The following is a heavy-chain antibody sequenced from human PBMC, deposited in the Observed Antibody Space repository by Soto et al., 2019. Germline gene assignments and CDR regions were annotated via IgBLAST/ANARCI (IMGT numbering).Heavy chain of an antibody. CDR1: GGTFSSYA. D-gene: IGHD2-2*01. CDR3: ARMGCSSTSCSDPYYGMDV. CDR2: IIPIFGTA. J-gene: IGHJ6*02. Sequence: SVKVTCKASGGTFSSYAISWVRQAPGQGLEWMGGIIPIFGTANYAQKFQGRVTITADESTSTAYMELSSLRSEDTAVYYCARMGCSSTSCSDPYYGMDVWGQGTTVTVSS. V-gene: IGHV1-69*13.